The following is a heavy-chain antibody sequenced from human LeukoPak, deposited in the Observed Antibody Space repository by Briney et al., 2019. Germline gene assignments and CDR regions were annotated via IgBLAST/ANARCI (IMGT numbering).Heavy chain of an antibody. D-gene: IGHD3-9*01. J-gene: IGHJ3*02. CDR3: ARAYYDILTGYYLSASDI. Sequence: ASVKVSCKASGYTFTSYDINWVRQATGQGLEWMGWMNPNSGNTGYAQKFQGRVTMTRNTSISTAYMELSSLRSEDTAVYYCARAYYDILTGYYLSASDIWGQGTMVTVSS. CDR1: GYTFTSYD. V-gene: IGHV1-8*01. CDR2: MNPNSGNT.